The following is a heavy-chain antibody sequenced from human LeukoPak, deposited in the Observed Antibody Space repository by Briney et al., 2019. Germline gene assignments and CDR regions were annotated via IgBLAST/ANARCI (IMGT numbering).Heavy chain of an antibody. J-gene: IGHJ3*02. Sequence: PGGSLRLSCTASGFTFSNYWMHWVRQAPGKGLVWVSRIKSDGSSTNYADSVKGRFTISRDNAKNTLYLQMNNMRTEDTAVYYCAREALEWTPPDIWGQGTTVTVSS. CDR3: AREALEWTPPDI. CDR2: IKSDGSST. V-gene: IGHV3-74*01. D-gene: IGHD3-3*01. CDR1: GFTFSNYW.